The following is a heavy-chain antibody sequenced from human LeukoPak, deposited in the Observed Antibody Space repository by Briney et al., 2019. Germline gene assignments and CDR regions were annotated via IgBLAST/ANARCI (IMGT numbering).Heavy chain of an antibody. CDR2: ISWNSGSM. V-gene: IGHV3-9*03. D-gene: IGHD6-19*01. Sequence: GGSLRLSCTASGFTVSSNYMSWVRQAPGKGLEWVSGISWNSGSMGYADSVKGRFTISRDNAKNSLYLQMNSLRAEDMALYYCAKDIFPIAVAGVSAFDIWGQGTMVTVSS. CDR3: AKDIFPIAVAGVSAFDI. CDR1: GFTVSSNY. J-gene: IGHJ3*02.